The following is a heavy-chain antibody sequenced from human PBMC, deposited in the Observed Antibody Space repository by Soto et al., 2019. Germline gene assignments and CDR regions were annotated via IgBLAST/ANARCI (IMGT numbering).Heavy chain of an antibody. V-gene: IGHV3-33*01. D-gene: IGHD3-16*01. CDR2: IRPDGSNR. CDR3: ARVGRPQHLLTGFDN. Sequence: QVQLVESGGGVVQPGWSLRLSCVTSGFTFSDYAMHWVRQAPGKGLEWVAVIRPDGSNRYYADSVKGRFTISRDISKNPLYLQMSSLRADDTAVYFCARVGRPQHLLTGFDNWGQGTLVTLSS. J-gene: IGHJ5*02. CDR1: GFTFSDYA.